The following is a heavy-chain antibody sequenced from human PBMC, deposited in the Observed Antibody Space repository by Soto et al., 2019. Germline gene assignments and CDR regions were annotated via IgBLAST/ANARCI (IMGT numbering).Heavy chain of an antibody. J-gene: IGHJ4*02. Sequence: ESGGGVVQPGRSLRLSCAASGFTFSSYGMHWVRQAPGKGLEWVAVIWYDGSNKYYADSVKGRFTISRDNSKNTLYLQMNSLRAEDTAVYYCARDRRSDILTGYHDYWGQGTLVTVSS. CDR2: IWYDGSNK. V-gene: IGHV3-33*01. D-gene: IGHD3-9*01. CDR3: ARDRRSDILTGYHDY. CDR1: GFTFSSYG.